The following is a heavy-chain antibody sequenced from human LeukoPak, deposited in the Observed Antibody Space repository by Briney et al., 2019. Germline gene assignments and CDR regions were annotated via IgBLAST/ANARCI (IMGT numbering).Heavy chain of an antibody. J-gene: IGHJ4*02. CDR1: GYTFTSYY. V-gene: IGHV1-46*01. D-gene: IGHD3-22*01. CDR2: INPSGGST. CDR3: ARGIYYDSSGYYRPTFGY. Sequence: GASVNVSCKASGYTFTSYYMHWVRQAPGQGLEWMGIINPSGGSTSYAQKFQGRVTMTRDTSTSTVYMELSSLRSEDTAVYYCARGIYYDSSGYYRPTFGYWGQGTLVTVSS.